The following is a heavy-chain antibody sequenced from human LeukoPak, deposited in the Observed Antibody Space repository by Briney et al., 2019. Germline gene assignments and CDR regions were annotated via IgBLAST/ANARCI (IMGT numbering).Heavy chain of an antibody. J-gene: IGHJ4*01. CDR3: ARDLRDFWSAPGLVDY. CDR1: GFTFSDYY. D-gene: IGHD3-3*01. V-gene: IGHV3-30-3*01. CDR2: VSHDGSNK. Sequence: GGSLRLSCAASGFTFSDYYMSWIRQAPGKGLEWLAVVSHDGSNKYYADSVEGRFLVSRDQSKNTLFLQMDSLRAEDTAVYYCARDLRDFWSAPGLVDYWGHGTLVTVSS.